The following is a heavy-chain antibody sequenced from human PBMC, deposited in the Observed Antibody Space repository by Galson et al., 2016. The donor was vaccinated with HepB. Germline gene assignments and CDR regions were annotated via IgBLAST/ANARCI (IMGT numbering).Heavy chain of an antibody. CDR3: AKGDSLVGAGDY. D-gene: IGHD1-26*01. V-gene: IGHV1-18*01. J-gene: IGHJ4*02. CDR1: GYTFTNYG. CDR2: ISAYNGDI. Sequence: SVKVSCKASGYTFTNYGIVWVRQAPGQGLEWMGWISAYNGDINYAQKFQGRVTMTTDTSTNTAYMEVRSLRSDDTAVYYCAKGDSLVGAGDYWGLRTLVTVSS.